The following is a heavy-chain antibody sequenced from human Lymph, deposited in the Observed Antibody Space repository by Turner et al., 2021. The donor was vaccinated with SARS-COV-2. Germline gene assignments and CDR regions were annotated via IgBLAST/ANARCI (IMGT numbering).Heavy chain of an antibody. D-gene: IGHD1-1*01. CDR2: TIPIFGKA. Sequence: QVQLVQSGAEVKKPGSSVKVSCKASGGTFSTYAISWVRQAPGQGLEWLGGTIPIFGKANYAQKFQGRVTITADKFTSTAYMELSSLRSEDTAVYDCARDATGPLGYWGRGTLVTVSS. CDR1: GGTFSTYA. V-gene: IGHV1-69*10. J-gene: IGHJ4*02. CDR3: ARDATGPLGY.